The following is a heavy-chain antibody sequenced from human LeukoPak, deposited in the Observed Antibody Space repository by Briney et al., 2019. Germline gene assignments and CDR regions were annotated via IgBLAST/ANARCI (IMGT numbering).Heavy chain of an antibody. CDR3: ARGRYYGSGSYYTNY. J-gene: IGHJ4*02. CDR1: GGSFSGYY. V-gene: IGHV4-34*01. CDR2: INHSGST. Sequence: SETLSLTCAVYGGSFSGYYWSWIRQPPGKGPEWIGEINHSGSTNYNPSLKSRVTISVDTSKNQFSLKPSSVTAADTAVYYCARGRYYGSGSYYTNYWGQGTLVTVSS. D-gene: IGHD3-10*01.